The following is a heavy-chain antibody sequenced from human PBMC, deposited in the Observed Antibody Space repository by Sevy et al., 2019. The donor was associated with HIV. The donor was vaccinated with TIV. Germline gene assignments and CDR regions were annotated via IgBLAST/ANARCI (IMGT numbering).Heavy chain of an antibody. CDR2: IRSKANSYAT. J-gene: IGHJ6*02. CDR1: GFTFSGSA. CDR3: TRHQSPFGSRPYYYYGMDV. Sequence: GGSLRLSCAASGFTFSGSAMHWVRQASGKGLEWVGRIRSKANSYATPYPASVKGRFTISRADSKNTAYMQMNSLKTEDTAAYYCTRHQSPFGSRPYYYYGMDVWGQGTTVTVSS. V-gene: IGHV3-73*01. D-gene: IGHD1-26*01.